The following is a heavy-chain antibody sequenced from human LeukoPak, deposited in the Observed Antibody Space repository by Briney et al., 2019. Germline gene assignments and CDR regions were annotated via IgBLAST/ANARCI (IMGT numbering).Heavy chain of an antibody. J-gene: IGHJ4*02. CDR2: ISRNSGGI. Sequence: GGSLRLSCAASGFTFDDYAMHWVRQAPGKGLEWVSGISRNSGGIGYADSVKGRFTISRDNAKNSLYLQMNSLRAEDTALYYCAKDIRYSSSWYFDYWGQGTLVTVSS. CDR3: AKDIRYSSSWYFDY. CDR1: GFTFDDYA. D-gene: IGHD6-13*01. V-gene: IGHV3-9*01.